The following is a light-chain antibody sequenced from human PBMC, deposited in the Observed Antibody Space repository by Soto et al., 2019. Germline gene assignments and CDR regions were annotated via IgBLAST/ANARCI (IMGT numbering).Light chain of an antibody. CDR3: QQRSNWPIT. J-gene: IGKJ5*01. CDR2: DTS. V-gene: IGKV3-11*01. CDR1: QSVSNF. Sequence: EIVLTQSPCTLSLSPGKRATLSCRASQSVSNFLAWYQQKPGQAPRLLIYDTSNRATGIPARFSGSGSGTDFTLTINNLDPEDFAVYYCQQRSNWPITFGQGTRLEIK.